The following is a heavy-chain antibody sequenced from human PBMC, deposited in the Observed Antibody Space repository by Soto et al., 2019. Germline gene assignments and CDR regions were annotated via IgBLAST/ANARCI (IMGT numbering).Heavy chain of an antibody. CDR1: GFTFSSYA. J-gene: IGHJ3*02. V-gene: IGHV3-23*01. CDR3: AKEVAVVGQGAFDI. D-gene: IGHD3-22*01. CDR2: ISGSDGRT. Sequence: EVQLLESGGGLVQPGGSLRLSCAASGFTFSSYAMSWVRQAPGKGLEWVSAISGSDGRTFDADSAKGRFTISRDNSKNTLYLQMNSLRAEDTAVYYCAKEVAVVGQGAFDIWGQGTMVTVSS.